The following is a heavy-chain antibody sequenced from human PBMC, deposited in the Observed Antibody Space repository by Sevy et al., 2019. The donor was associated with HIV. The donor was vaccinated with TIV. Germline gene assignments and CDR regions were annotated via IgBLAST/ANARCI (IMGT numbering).Heavy chain of an antibody. CDR3: ARDLRSNFFDAFDI. V-gene: IGHV3-23*01. J-gene: IGHJ3*02. CDR2: IGGAGGSK. D-gene: IGHD3-3*01. Sequence: GGSLRLSCAVSGFTFSSHDMTWVRQAPGKGLEWVSGIGGAGGSKWYADSVKGRFAISRDNSKNTLYLQMNTLRTEDTAMYYCARDLRSNFFDAFDIWGQGTMVTVSS. CDR1: GFTFSSHD.